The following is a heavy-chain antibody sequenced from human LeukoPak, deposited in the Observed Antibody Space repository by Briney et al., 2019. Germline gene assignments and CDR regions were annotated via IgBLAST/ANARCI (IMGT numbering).Heavy chain of an antibody. V-gene: IGHV1-24*01. D-gene: IGHD1-7*01. CDR1: GYTLTELS. Sequence: ASVKVSCKVSGYTLTELSMHWVRQAPGKGLEWMGGFDPEDSETIYAQKFQGRVTMTEDTSTDTAYMELSSLRSEDTAVYYCATAANTYNWNYGRAFDVWGQGTMVTVSS. CDR2: FDPEDSET. CDR3: ATAANTYNWNYGRAFDV. J-gene: IGHJ3*01.